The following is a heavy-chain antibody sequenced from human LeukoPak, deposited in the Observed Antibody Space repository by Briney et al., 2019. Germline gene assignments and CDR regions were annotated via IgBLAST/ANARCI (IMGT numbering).Heavy chain of an antibody. J-gene: IGHJ6*03. V-gene: IGHV4-39*01. CDR1: GFTFSSYG. CDR2: IYYSGST. CDR3: ARHVRAVVPAAIPTYYYYYMDV. D-gene: IGHD2-2*02. Sequence: GSLRLSCAASGFTFSSYGMHWVRQAPGKGLEWIGSIYYSGSTYYNPSLKSRVTISVDTSKNQFSLKLSSVTAADTAVYYCARHVRAVVPAAIPTYYYYYMDVWGKGTTVTVSS.